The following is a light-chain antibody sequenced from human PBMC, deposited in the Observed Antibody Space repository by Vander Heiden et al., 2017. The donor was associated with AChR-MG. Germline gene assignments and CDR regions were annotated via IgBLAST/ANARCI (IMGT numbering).Light chain of an antibody. J-gene: IGLJ3*02. Sequence: LTQPPSVSKGLRQTATLTCTGNSNNVGNQGAAWLQQHQGHPPKLLSYRNNNRPSGISERLSASRSGNTASLTITGLQPEDEADYYCSAWDSSLSAWVFGGGTKLTVL. CDR3: SAWDSSLSAWV. CDR1: SNNVGNQG. V-gene: IGLV10-54*01. CDR2: RNN.